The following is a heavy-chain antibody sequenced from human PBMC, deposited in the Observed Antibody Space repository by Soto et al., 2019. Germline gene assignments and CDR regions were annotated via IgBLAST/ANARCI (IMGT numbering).Heavy chain of an antibody. Sequence: QVQLVQSGAEVKKPGASVKVSCKASGYTFTSYGISWVRQAPGQGLEWMGWISAYNGNTNYAQKLQGRVTMTTDTSTSTAYMELRSLRSDDTAVYYCPLITYYDILTGYYPFDYWGQGTLVTVSS. CDR1: GYTFTSYG. CDR3: PLITYYDILTGYYPFDY. D-gene: IGHD3-9*01. CDR2: ISAYNGNT. J-gene: IGHJ4*02. V-gene: IGHV1-18*01.